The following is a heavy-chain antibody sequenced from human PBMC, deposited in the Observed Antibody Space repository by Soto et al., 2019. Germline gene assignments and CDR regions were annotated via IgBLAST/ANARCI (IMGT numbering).Heavy chain of an antibody. CDR3: ARGGGYYDSSGYRYYYYGMDV. CDR2: IYYSGST. V-gene: IGHV4-59*01. J-gene: IGHJ6*02. Sequence: SETLSLTCTVSGGSISSYYWSWIRQPPGKGLEWIGYIYYSGSTNYNPSLKSRVTISVDTSKNQFSLKLSSVTAADTAVYYCARGGGYYDSSGYRYYYYGMDVWGQGTTVTVSS. CDR1: GGSISSYY. D-gene: IGHD3-22*01.